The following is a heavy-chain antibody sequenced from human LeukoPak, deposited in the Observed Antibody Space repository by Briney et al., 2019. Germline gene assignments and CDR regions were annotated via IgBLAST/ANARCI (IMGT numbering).Heavy chain of an antibody. CDR1: GFTFSSCA. CDR2: MSGCGGST. CDR3: AKDGSDGRSWYLYYFYY. V-gene: IGHV3-23*01. Sequence: GGSLRLSCAASGFTFSSCAMSWVRQAPGRGVEWVSAMSGCGGSTYYADSVKGRFTISRDNSKHALYLQMNSLRAEDTAVYYCAKDGSDGRSWYLYYFYYWGEGTLV. J-gene: IGHJ4*02. D-gene: IGHD6-13*01.